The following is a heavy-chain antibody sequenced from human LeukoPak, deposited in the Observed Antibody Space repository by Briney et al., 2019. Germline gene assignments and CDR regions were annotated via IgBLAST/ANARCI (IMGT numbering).Heavy chain of an antibody. J-gene: IGHJ5*02. V-gene: IGHV4-39*01. D-gene: IGHD2-15*01. Sequence: SETLSLTCTVSGDSINSSNYYWAWIRQPPGTGLEWIGSIYYSGSTYYNPSLKSRLTISVDASRNQFSLKLTSVTAADTAVYFCVRHGGLVFVVQAFDPWSQGTLVTVSS. CDR2: IYYSGST. CDR3: VRHGGLVFVVQAFDP. CDR1: GDSINSSNYY.